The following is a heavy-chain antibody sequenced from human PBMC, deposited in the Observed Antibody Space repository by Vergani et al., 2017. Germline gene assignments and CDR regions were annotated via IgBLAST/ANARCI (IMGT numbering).Heavy chain of an antibody. D-gene: IGHD1-26*01. CDR3: RVGATYYYGMDV. Sequence: QVQLVQSGAEVKKPGSSVKVSCKASGGTFSSYAISWVRQAPGQGLEWMGRIIAILGITNYAQKCQGRVTITADTSTSTAYMELSSLRSEDTAVYYCRVGATYYYGMDVWGQGTTVTVSS. V-gene: IGHV1-69*04. J-gene: IGHJ6*02. CDR2: IIAILGIT. CDR1: GGTFSSYA.